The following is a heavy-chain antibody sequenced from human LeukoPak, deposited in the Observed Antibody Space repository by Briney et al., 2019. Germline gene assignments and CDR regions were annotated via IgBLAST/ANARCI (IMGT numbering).Heavy chain of an antibody. V-gene: IGHV4-61*02. CDR1: GGSISSGSYY. D-gene: IGHD3-3*01. CDR2: IYTSGST. CDR3: ARESSGYYTGIDPLHTDY. J-gene: IGHJ4*02. Sequence: SETLSPTCTVSGGSISSGSYYWSWIRQPAGKGLEWIGRIYTSGSTNYNPSLKSRVTISVDTSKNQFSLKLSSVTAADTAVYYCARESSGYYTGIDPLHTDYRGQGTLVTVSS.